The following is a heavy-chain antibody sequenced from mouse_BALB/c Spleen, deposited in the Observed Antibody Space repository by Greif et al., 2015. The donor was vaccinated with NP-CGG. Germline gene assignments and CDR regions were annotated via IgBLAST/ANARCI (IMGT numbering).Heavy chain of an antibody. D-gene: IGHD2-14*01. Sequence: QVQLKQSGPELVKPGASVRISCKASGYTFTSYYIHWVKQRPGQGLEWIGWIYPGNVNTKYNEKFKGKATLTADKSSSTAYTQLSSLTSEDSAVYFCARGGRYDAGAYYFDYWGQGTTLTVSS. CDR2: IYPGNVNT. V-gene: IGHV1S56*01. CDR1: GYTFTSYY. CDR3: ARGGRYDAGAYYFDY. J-gene: IGHJ2*01.